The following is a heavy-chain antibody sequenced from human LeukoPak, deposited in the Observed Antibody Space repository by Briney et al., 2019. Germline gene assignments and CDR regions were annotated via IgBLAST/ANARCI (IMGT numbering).Heavy chain of an antibody. J-gene: IGHJ4*02. D-gene: IGHD3-22*01. CDR2: IHTSGST. V-gene: IGHV4-4*07. Sequence: SETLSLTCTVSGGSISSYYWSWIRQPAGKGLEWIGRIHTSGSTNYNPSLKSRVTMSADTSKNQFSLKLSSVTAADTAVYYCAREDTYYYDSSGATTIDYWGQGTLVTVSS. CDR1: GGSISSYY. CDR3: AREDTYYYDSSGATTIDY.